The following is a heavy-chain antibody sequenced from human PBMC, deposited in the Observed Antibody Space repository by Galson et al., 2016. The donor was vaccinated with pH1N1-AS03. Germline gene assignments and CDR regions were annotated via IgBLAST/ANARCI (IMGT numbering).Heavy chain of an antibody. CDR2: LNSTSGNT. Sequence: SVKVSCKASGYSFINYAIHWVRQAPGQRLEWMGWLNSTSGNTEYSQKFQGRVTITRDTSASTASMELSSLRSEDTAVYYCAKVGIVISSGWYGRFDYWGHGTLVTVSS. V-gene: IGHV1-3*01. CDR3: AKVGIVISSGWYGRFDY. D-gene: IGHD6-19*01. CDR1: GYSFINYA. J-gene: IGHJ4*01.